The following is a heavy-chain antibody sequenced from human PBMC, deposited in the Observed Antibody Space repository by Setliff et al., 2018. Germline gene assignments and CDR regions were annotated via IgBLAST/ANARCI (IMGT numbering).Heavy chain of an antibody. J-gene: IGHJ4*02. CDR3: ARDSGWLQFGQFDY. CDR2: INHSGST. Sequence: SETLSLTCAVYGGSFSGYYWSWIRQPPGKGLEWIGEINHSGSTNYNPSLKSRVTISLDTSTNQFSLKLNSVTAADAAVYYCARDSGWLQFGQFDYWGQGTLVTVSS. D-gene: IGHD5-12*01. V-gene: IGHV4-34*01. CDR1: GGSFSGYY.